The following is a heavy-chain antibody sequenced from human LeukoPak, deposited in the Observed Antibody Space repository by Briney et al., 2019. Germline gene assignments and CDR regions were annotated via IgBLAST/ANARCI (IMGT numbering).Heavy chain of an antibody. CDR3: AAGRNSYAYFDS. J-gene: IGHJ4*02. V-gene: IGHV3-11*01. Sequence: GGSLRLSCAASGFTFSDYYMSWNRQPPGKGPEWVSYISTSGTTIYYADSVKGRFTISRDNAKNSLYLQMNSLRAEDTAFYYCAAGRNSYAYFDSWGQGALVTVSS. CDR2: ISTSGTTI. CDR1: GFTFSDYY. D-gene: IGHD5-18*01.